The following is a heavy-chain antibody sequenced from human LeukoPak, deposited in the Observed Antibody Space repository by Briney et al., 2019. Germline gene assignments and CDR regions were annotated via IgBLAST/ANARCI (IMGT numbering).Heavy chain of an antibody. V-gene: IGHV4-39*01. CDR3: ARRSAVAIDY. CDR2: IYYSGST. D-gene: IGHD6-19*01. CDR1: GGSISSYY. J-gene: IGHJ4*02. Sequence: SETLSLTCTVSGGSISSYYWGWIRQPPGKGLEWIGSIYYSGSTYYNPSLKSRVTISVDTSKNQFSLKLSSVTAADTAVYYCARRSAVAIDYWGQGTLVTVSS.